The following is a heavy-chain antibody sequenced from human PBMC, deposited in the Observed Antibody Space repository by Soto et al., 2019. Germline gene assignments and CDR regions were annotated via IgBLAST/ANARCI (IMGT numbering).Heavy chain of an antibody. CDR1: GITFIADA. CDR2: ISGSGATT. D-gene: IGHD6-13*01. CDR3: AKSFSSNWYDYFDY. Sequence: LRLSCAASGITFIADAISWVRQSPGKGLEWVSAISGSGATTYYADSVKGRFTISRDKSKNTLYLQMNSLRAEDTALYYCAKSFSSNWYDYFDYWGQGSLVTVSS. V-gene: IGHV3-23*01. J-gene: IGHJ4*02.